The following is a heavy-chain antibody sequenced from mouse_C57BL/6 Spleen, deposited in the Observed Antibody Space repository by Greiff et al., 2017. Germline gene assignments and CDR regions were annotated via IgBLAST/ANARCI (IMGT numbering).Heavy chain of an antibody. D-gene: IGHD2-4*01. V-gene: IGHV1-61*01. CDR3: ARRGLRQGYYYAIDY. CDR1: GYTFTSYW. CDR2: IYPSDSET. J-gene: IGHJ4*01. Sequence: QVQLQQPGAELVRPGSSVKLSCKASGYTFTSYWMDWVKQRPGQGLEWIGNIYPSDSETHYNQKFKDKATLTVDKSSSPAYMQLSSLTSEDSAVYYCARRGLRQGYYYAIDYWGQGTSVTVSS.